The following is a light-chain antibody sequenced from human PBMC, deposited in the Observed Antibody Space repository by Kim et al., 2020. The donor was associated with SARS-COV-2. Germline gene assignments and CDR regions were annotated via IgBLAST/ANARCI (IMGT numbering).Light chain of an antibody. CDR3: NSRDSNDNVV. J-gene: IGLJ2*01. Sequence: VALGQTVRITCQGDSLRSYYASRDQQKPGQAPIVVSYGKNNRPSGIPDRFSGSSSGKTASLTITGTQAGDEADYYCNSRDSNDNVVFGGGTKLTVL. CDR1: SLRSYY. V-gene: IGLV3-19*01. CDR2: GKN.